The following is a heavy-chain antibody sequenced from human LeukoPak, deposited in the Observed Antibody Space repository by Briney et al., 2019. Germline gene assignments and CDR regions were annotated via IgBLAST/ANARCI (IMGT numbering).Heavy chain of an antibody. J-gene: IGHJ6*02. CDR1: GFSVINKY. CDR2: IYIGDRA. V-gene: IGHV3-53*01. Sequence: PGGSLRLSCAASGFSVINKYVTWVRQAPGKGLEWVTVIYIGDRADYSDSVKGRFTISRDNFKNTLYLQMNNLRAEDSAVYYCVTDRDPHYGMHVWGQGTTVTVSS. CDR3: VTDRDPHYGMHV.